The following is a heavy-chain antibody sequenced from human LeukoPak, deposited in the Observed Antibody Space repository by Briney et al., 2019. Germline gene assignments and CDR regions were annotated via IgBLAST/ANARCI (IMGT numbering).Heavy chain of an antibody. J-gene: IGHJ4*02. CDR2: IETDGSST. D-gene: IGHD6-19*01. V-gene: IGHV3-74*01. CDR1: GFTFSTYW. Sequence: GGSLRLSCAASGFTFSTYWMHWVRQAPGKGLVWVSRIETDGSSTSYADSVKGRFTISRDNAKNTLHLQMNSLRAEDTAVYYCARDPSAVAGFFDYWGQGTLVTVSS. CDR3: ARDPSAVAGFFDY.